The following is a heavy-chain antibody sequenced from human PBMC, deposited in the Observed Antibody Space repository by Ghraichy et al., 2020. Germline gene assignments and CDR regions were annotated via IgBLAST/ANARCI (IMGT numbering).Heavy chain of an antibody. Sequence: GGSLRLSCAASGFTFSSYAMHWVRQAPGKGLEWVAVISYDGSNKYYVDSVKGRFTISRDNSKNTLYLQMNSLRAEDTAVYYCASLITMVRGDVDYWGQGTLVTVSS. CDR1: GFTFSSYA. CDR3: ASLITMVRGDVDY. CDR2: ISYDGSNK. J-gene: IGHJ4*02. V-gene: IGHV3-30*04. D-gene: IGHD3-10*01.